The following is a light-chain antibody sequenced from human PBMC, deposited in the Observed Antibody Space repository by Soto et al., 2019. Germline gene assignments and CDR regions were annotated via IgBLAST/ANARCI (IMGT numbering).Light chain of an antibody. V-gene: IGKV4-1*01. CDR2: WAS. J-gene: IGKJ1*01. CDR1: QSVLYSSNSKNY. Sequence: DIVMTQSPDSLAVSLGERATINCKCSQSVLYSSNSKNYLAWYQQKLGQPPKLLIYWASTRESGVPDRFSGSGSGTDFTLTISSLQAEDVAVYYCQQYYSTPQTFGQGTKVEIK. CDR3: QQYYSTPQT.